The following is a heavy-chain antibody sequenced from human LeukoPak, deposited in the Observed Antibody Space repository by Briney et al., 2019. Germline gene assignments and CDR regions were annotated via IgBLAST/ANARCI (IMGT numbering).Heavy chain of an antibody. CDR1: GGSISSSSYY. J-gene: IGHJ4*02. Sequence: SETLSLACTVSGGSISSSSYYWGWIRQPPGKGLEWIGYIYSSGNTNYTPSLKSRVTISVDTSKNQFSLKLTSVTAADTAVYYCARGGVLLGIDYWGQGTLVTVSS. CDR3: ARGGVLLGIDY. CDR2: IYSSGNT. V-gene: IGHV4-61*05. D-gene: IGHD3-16*01.